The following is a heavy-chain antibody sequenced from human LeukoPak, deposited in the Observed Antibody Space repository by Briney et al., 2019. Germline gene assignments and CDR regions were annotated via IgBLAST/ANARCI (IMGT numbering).Heavy chain of an antibody. D-gene: IGHD1-1*01. CDR3: ARPGERSRRDWNLDQ. CDR2: IYPGDSDT. V-gene: IGHV5-51*01. Sequence: GESLKISCKGSGYSFTTYWIGWVRQMPGKDLEWMGIIYPGDSDTRYSPSFQGQVTISADKSISTAYLQWSSLKASDTAVYYCARPGERSRRDWNLDQWGQGTLVTVSS. CDR1: GYSFTTYW. J-gene: IGHJ4*02.